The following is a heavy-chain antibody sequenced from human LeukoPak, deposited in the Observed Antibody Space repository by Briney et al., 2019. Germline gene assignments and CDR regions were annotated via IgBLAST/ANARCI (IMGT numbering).Heavy chain of an antibody. CDR2: IYSGGST. D-gene: IGHD2-21*02. CDR1: GFTVSSNY. CDR3: ASAVVVTVNDAFDI. V-gene: IGHV3-53*01. Sequence: QAGGSLRLSCAASGFTVSSNYMSWVRQAPGKGLEWVSVIYSGGSTYYADSVKGRFTISRDNSKNTLYLQMNSLRAEDTAVYYCASAVVVTVNDAFDIWGQGTMVTVSS. J-gene: IGHJ3*02.